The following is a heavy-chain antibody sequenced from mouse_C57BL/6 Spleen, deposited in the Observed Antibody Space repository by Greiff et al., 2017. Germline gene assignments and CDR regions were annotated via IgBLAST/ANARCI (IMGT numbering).Heavy chain of an antibody. CDR1: GYTFTSYW. V-gene: IGHV1-59*01. CDR2: IDPSDSYT. CDR3: ARWGGSLDY. Sequence: QVQLQQPGAELVRPGTSVKLSCKASGYTFTSYWMHWVKQRPGQGLEWIGVIDPSDSYTNYNQKFKGKATLTVDTSSSTAYMQLSSLTSEDSAVYYCARWGGSLDYWGQGTTLTVSS. D-gene: IGHD1-1*01. J-gene: IGHJ2*01.